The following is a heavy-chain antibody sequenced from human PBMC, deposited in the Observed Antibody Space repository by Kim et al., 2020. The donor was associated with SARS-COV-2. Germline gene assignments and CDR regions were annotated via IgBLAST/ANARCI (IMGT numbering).Heavy chain of an antibody. V-gene: IGHV3-30-3*01. J-gene: IGHJ4*02. CDR3: ARARTGYSSTALDY. Sequence: GGSLRLSCAASGFTFSSYAMHWVRQAPGKGLEWVAVISYDGSNKYYADSVKGRFTISRDNSKNTLYLQMNSLRAEDTAVYYCARARTGYSSTALDYWGQGTLVTVSS. CDR2: ISYDGSNK. CDR1: GFTFSSYA. D-gene: IGHD6-13*01.